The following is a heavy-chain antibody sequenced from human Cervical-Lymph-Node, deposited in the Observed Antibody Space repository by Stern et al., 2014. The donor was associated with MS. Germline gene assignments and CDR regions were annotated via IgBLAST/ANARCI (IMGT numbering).Heavy chain of an antibody. V-gene: IGHV3-21*01. CDR2: ISSSSTYM. D-gene: IGHD2-2*01. J-gene: IGHJ5*02. CDR3: ASSIVVVPAAENKGFDP. Sequence: EVQLVEYGGGLVKPGGSLRLSCAASGFNLSSYAMNWVRQAPGKGLEWVSSISSSSTYMYHADSVKGRFTISRDNAKNSLYLQMKSLRAEDTGVYYCASSIVVVPAAENKGFDPWGQGTLVTVSS. CDR1: GFNLSSYA.